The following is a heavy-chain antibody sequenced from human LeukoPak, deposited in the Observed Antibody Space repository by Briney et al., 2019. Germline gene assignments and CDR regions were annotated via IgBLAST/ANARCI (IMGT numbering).Heavy chain of an antibody. J-gene: IGHJ4*02. CDR1: RYTFTGDY. CDR3: ARDRWGSGYDPSYFDY. CDR2: INPNSGGT. V-gene: IGHV1-2*02. D-gene: IGHD5-12*01. Sequence: AAPKVSCKASRYTFTGDYMHWVRQAPGQGREWMGWINPNSGGTNYAQKFQGRVTMTRDTSISTAYMELSRLRSDDTAVYYCARDRWGSGYDPSYFDYWGQGTLVTVSS.